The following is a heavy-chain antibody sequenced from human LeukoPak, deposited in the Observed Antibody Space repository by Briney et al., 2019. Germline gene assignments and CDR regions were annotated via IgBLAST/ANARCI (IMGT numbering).Heavy chain of an antibody. CDR2: IIPIFGTA. D-gene: IGHD3-10*01. J-gene: IGHJ6*03. CDR1: GGTFSSYA. V-gene: IGHV1-69*06. CDR3: ARGRSPGIGAYYMDV. Sequence: GASVKVSCKASGGTFSSYAISWVRQAPGQGLEWMGGIIPIFGTANYAQKFQGRVMITADKSTSTAYMELSSLRSEDTAVYYCARGRSPGIGAYYMDVWGKGTTVTVSS.